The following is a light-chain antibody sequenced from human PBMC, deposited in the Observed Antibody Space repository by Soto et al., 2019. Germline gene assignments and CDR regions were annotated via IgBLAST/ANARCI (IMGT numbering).Light chain of an antibody. J-gene: IGKJ1*01. CDR2: GAS. CDR1: QCVNSAF. V-gene: IGKV3-20*01. CDR3: HQYSKTFRT. Sequence: QTAGTLSLSHGDRATLSCRVIQCVNSAFLNWFQQKSGQPPRLLIYGASSRATGIPDRFNGSGSGTNFTLIISSLEPEDSAVYHCHQYSKTFRTFGQGTKVDNK.